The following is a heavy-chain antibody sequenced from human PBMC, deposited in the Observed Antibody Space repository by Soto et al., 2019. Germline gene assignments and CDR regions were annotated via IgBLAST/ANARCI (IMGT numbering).Heavy chain of an antibody. CDR2: ISSSSNYI. D-gene: IGHD5-12*01. J-gene: IGHJ3*02. CDR1: GFTFSSYS. Sequence: GGSLRLSCAASGFTFSSYSMNWVRQAPGKGLEWVSSISSSSNYIYYADSVKGRFTISRDNAKNSLYLQMNSLRAEDTAVYYCARSDAMATISFGAFDIWGQGTMVTVSS. CDR3: ARSDAMATISFGAFDI. V-gene: IGHV3-21*01.